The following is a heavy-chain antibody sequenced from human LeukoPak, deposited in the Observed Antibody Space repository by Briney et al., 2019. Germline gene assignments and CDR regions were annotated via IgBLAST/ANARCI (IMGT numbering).Heavy chain of an antibody. D-gene: IGHD5-18*01. CDR1: GFTFISHA. V-gene: IGHV3-23*01. CDR3: ARDRSQHYFDY. Sequence: GGSLRLSCRVSGFTFISHAMSWVRQAPGKGLEWVSGISGSGATTYYAESVKGRFTISRDNSKNTLYLQMNNLRVEDTAVYHCARDRSQHYFDYWGQGALVTVSS. CDR2: ISGSGATT. J-gene: IGHJ4*02.